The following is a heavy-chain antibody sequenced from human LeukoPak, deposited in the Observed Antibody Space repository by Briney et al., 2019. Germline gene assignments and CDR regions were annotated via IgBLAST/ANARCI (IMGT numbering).Heavy chain of an antibody. Sequence: GGSLRLSCAASGFTFSIYGMHWVRQAPGKGLEWVAVIWNDGSNKYYADSVKGRFTISRDNAKNSLYLQMNSLRAEDTAVYYCARRSPNYYFDYWGQGTPVTVSS. J-gene: IGHJ4*02. CDR2: IWNDGSNK. CDR1: GFTFSIYG. CDR3: ARRSPNYYFDY. V-gene: IGHV3-33*01.